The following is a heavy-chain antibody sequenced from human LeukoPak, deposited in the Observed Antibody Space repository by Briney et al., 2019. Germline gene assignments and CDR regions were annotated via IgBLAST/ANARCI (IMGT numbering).Heavy chain of an antibody. CDR2: IYYSGST. J-gene: IGHJ4*02. V-gene: IGHV4-59*01. D-gene: IGHD5-24*01. Sequence: NPSETLSLTCTVSGGSISSYYWSWIRQPPRKGLEWIGYIYYSGSTNYNPSLKSRVTISVDTSKNQFSLKLSSVTAADTAVYYCAREGRDGYNDYWGQGTLVTVSS. CDR3: AREGRDGYNDY. CDR1: GGSISSYY.